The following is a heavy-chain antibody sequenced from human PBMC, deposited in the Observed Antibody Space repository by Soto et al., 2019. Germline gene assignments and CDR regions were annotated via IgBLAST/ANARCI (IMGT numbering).Heavy chain of an antibody. D-gene: IGHD3-16*01. V-gene: IGHV3-23*01. J-gene: IGHJ4*02. CDR1: GFTFSSYA. CDR2: ISGSGGST. CDR3: AKDPTLGGYFDY. Sequence: GGSPRLSCAASGFTFSSYAMSWVRQAPGKGLEWVSAISGSGGSTYYADSVKGRFTISRDNSKNTLYLQMNSLRAEDTAVYYCAKDPTLGGYFDYWGQGTLVTVSS.